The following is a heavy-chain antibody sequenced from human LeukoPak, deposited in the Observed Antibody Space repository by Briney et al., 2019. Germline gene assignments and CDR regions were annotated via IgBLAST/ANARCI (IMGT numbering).Heavy chain of an antibody. V-gene: IGHV3-30*02. CDR1: GFTFSSYG. D-gene: IGHD3-3*01. J-gene: IGHJ4*02. CDR2: IRYDGSNK. CDR3: ASYTGASFLEWFNPVYFDY. Sequence: PGGSLRLSCAASGFTFSSYGMHWVRQAPGKGLEWVAFIRYDGSNKYYADSVKGRFTISRDNSKNTLYLQMNSLRAEDTAVYYCASYTGASFLEWFNPVYFDYWGQGTLVTVSS.